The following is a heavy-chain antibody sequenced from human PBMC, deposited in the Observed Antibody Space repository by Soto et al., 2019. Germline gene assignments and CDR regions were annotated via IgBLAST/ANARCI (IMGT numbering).Heavy chain of an antibody. CDR2: IYPGDSDT. CDR3: ATHMIGEGMDV. J-gene: IGHJ6*02. Sequence: GESLKISCKGSRYSFTLYWIGWVRQMPGKGLEWMGIIYPGDSDTRYSPSFQGQVAISADKFISTAYLQWSSLKASDTAMYYCATHMIGEGMDVWGQGTTVTVSS. CDR1: RYSFTLYW. D-gene: IGHD3-22*01. V-gene: IGHV5-51*01.